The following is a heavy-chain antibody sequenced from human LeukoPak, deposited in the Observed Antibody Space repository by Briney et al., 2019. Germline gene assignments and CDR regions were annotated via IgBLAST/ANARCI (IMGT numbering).Heavy chain of an antibody. CDR3: ARDLVTVTKGFDI. Sequence: SETLSLTCAVSDDSFSSHYWTWIRQPPGKGLEWIGYISYIGSTNYNPSLKSRVTISIDTSKNQFSLKLRSVTAADTAVYYCARDLVTVTKGFDIWGQGTMVSVSS. J-gene: IGHJ3*02. V-gene: IGHV4-59*11. CDR1: DDSFSSHY. D-gene: IGHD4-17*01. CDR2: ISYIGST.